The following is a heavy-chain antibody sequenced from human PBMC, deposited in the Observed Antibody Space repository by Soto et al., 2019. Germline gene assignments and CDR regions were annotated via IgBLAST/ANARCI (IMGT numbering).Heavy chain of an antibody. Sequence: EVQLVESGGGLVQPGGSLRLSCAASGFTVSSNYMSWVRQAPGKGLEWVSVIYSGGSTYYADSVKGRFTISRDNSKNTLYLQMNSLRAEDTAVYYCARDRVNMVRGAHGNWFDPWGQGTLVTVSS. CDR2: IYSGGST. J-gene: IGHJ5*02. CDR1: GFTVSSNY. D-gene: IGHD3-10*01. CDR3: ARDRVNMVRGAHGNWFDP. V-gene: IGHV3-66*01.